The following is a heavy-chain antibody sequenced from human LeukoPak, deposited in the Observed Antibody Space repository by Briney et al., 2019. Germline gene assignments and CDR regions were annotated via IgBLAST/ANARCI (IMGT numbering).Heavy chain of an antibody. CDR1: GGSISSGGYS. J-gene: IGHJ5*02. CDR2: IYHSGST. D-gene: IGHD3-10*01. CDR3: AVLGGSGTWFDP. Sequence: SETLSLTCAVSGGSISSGGYSWSWIRQPPGKGLEWIGYIYHSGSTYYNPSLKSRVTISVDRSKNQFSLKLSSVTAADTAVYYCAVLGGSGTWFDPWGQGTLVTVSS. V-gene: IGHV4-30-2*01.